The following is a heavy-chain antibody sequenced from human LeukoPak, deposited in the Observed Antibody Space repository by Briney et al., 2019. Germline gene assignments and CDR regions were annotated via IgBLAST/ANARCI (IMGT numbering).Heavy chain of an antibody. J-gene: IGHJ4*02. CDR1: GFTFSSYA. D-gene: IGHD3-22*01. V-gene: IGHV3-23*01. CDR3: ARDLDYYYDSSGPGLTDY. Sequence: GGSLRLSCAASGFTFSSYAMSWVRQAPGKGLEWVSAISGSGGSTYYADSVKGRFTISRDNAKNSLYLQMNSLRAEDTAVYYCARDLDYYYDSSGPGLTDYWGQGTLVTVSS. CDR2: ISGSGGST.